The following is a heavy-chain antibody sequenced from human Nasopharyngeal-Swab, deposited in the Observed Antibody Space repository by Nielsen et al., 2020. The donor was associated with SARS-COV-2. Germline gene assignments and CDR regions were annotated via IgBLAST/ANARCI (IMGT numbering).Heavy chain of an antibody. V-gene: IGHV3-30-3*02. CDR3: AKVLGSSWYSNDWYFDL. Sequence: VRQMPGEGLEWVAVISYDGSNKYYADSVKGRFTISRDNSKNTLYLQMNSLRAEDTAVYYCAKVLGSSWYSNDWYFDLWGRGTLVTVSS. J-gene: IGHJ2*01. CDR2: ISYDGSNK. D-gene: IGHD6-13*01.